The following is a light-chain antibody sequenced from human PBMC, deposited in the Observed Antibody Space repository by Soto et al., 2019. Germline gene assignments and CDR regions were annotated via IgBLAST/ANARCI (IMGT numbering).Light chain of an antibody. CDR1: QSISSW. J-gene: IGKJ1*01. Sequence: DIQMTQSPTTLSASVGDRVTLTCRASQSISSWLAWYQQKPGKAPKVLIYKASSLESGVPSRFSGSGSGTEFTLTISSLQSEDFAVYYCQQYNNWPRTFGQGTKVDIK. V-gene: IGKV1-5*03. CDR3: QQYNNWPRT. CDR2: KAS.